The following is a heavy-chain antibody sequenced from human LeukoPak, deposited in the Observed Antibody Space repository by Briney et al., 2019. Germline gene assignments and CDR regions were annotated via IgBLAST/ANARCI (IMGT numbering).Heavy chain of an antibody. Sequence: SGPTLVKPTQTLTLTCTFSGFSLSTSGVGVGWIRQPPGKALEWLALIYWDDDKRYSPSLKSRLTITKDTSKNQAVLTMTNMDPVDTATYYCAHQTGDVLRYFDWLFDYWGQGTLVTVSS. CDR2: IYWDDDK. V-gene: IGHV2-5*02. CDR1: GFSLSTSGVG. J-gene: IGHJ4*02. CDR3: AHQTGDVLRYFDWLFDY. D-gene: IGHD3-9*01.